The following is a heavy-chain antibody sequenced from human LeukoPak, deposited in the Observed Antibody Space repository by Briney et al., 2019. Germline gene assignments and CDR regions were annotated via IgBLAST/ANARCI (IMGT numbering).Heavy chain of an antibody. J-gene: IGHJ5*02. CDR1: GYTFTSYY. D-gene: IGHD4-11*01. V-gene: IGHV1-46*01. CDR3: ARTIDP. Sequence: GESLKISCKASGYTFTSYYIRWVRQAPGQGLEWVGIINPSSGSTTYAQKFQGRVTMTRDTSTSTVYMELSSLRSEDTAVYYCARTIDPWGQGTLVTVSS. CDR2: INPSSGST.